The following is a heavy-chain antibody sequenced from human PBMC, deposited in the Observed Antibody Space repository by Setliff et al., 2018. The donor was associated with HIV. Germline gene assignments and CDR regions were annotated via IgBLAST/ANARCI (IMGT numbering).Heavy chain of an antibody. CDR3: ARDPTRSDFVFSYFFDV. J-gene: IGHJ6*03. CDR2: INPNSGGT. CDR1: GGTLSTYA. Sequence: ASVKVSCKASGGTLSTYAIDWVRQAPGQGLEWMGWINPNSGGTNYAQKYQGRVTMTRDTSKRIVYMELRSLTSDDTAVYFCARDPTRSDFVFSYFFDVWGKGTTVTVSS. D-gene: IGHD3-10*01. V-gene: IGHV1-2*02.